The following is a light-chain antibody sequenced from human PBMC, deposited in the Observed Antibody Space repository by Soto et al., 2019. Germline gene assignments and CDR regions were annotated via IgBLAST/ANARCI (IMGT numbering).Light chain of an antibody. CDR1: XSVLYSSNNKNY. V-gene: IGKV4-1*01. Sequence: DIVMTQSPDSLAVSLCERATINXXSSXSVLYSSNNKNYLAWYQQKPGQPPKXXIYWASTRESGVPDRFSGSGAGTDFTLTISSLQAEDVAVYYCQQYYSTPLTFGQGTRLEIK. CDR2: WAS. CDR3: QQYYSTPLT. J-gene: IGKJ5*01.